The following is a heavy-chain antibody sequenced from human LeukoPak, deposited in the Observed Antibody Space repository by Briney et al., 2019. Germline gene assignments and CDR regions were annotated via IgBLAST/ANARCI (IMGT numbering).Heavy chain of an antibody. D-gene: IGHD3-10*01. J-gene: IGHJ5*02. V-gene: IGHV1-58*02. CDR1: GFTFSSSA. Sequence: SVKVSCKASGFTFSSSAMQWVRQARGQRLEWIGWIVVGSGNTKYAQKMQERVTITRDMSTSTAYMELSSLRSEDTAVYYCAADPRGIGCNWFDPWGQGTLVTVSS. CDR3: AADPRGIGCNWFDP. CDR2: IVVGSGNT.